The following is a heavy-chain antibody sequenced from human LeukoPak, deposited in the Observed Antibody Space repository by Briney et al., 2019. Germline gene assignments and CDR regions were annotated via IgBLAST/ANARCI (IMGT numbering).Heavy chain of an antibody. D-gene: IGHD5-24*01. CDR2: IYYSGST. CDR1: GGSISSGDYY. J-gene: IGHJ4*02. CDR3: ASLNRDGYNTPWY. Sequence: ASETLSLTCTVSGGSISSGDYYRSWIRQPPGKGLEWIGYIYYSGSTYYNPSLKSRVTISVDTSKNQFSLKLSSVTAADTAVYYCASLNRDGYNTPWYWGQGTLVTVSS. V-gene: IGHV4-30-4*01.